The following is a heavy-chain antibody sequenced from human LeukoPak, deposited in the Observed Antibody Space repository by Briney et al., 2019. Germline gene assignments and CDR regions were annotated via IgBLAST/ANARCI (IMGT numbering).Heavy chain of an antibody. D-gene: IGHD3-3*01. Sequence: GESLKISCKGSGYSFTSYWIGWVRQMPGKGLEWMGVIYPGDSDTRYSPSFQGQVTISADKSISTAYLQWSSLKASDTAMYYCAVAGTSGDFWSGPNYYFDYWGQGTLVTVSS. CDR2: IYPGDSDT. CDR3: AVAGTSGDFWSGPNYYFDY. V-gene: IGHV5-51*01. J-gene: IGHJ4*02. CDR1: GYSFTSYW.